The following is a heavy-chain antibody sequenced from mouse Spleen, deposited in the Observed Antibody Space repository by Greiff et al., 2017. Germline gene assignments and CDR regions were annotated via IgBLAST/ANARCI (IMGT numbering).Heavy chain of an antibody. D-gene: IGHD4-1*01. CDR1: GYTFTSYW. J-gene: IGHJ2*01. CDR2: IYPGDGDT. CDR3: ARDWDGYYFDY. Sequence: VMLVESGAELARPGASVKLSCKASGYTFTSYWMQWVKQRPGQGLEWIGAIYPGDGDTRYTQKFKGKATLTADKSSSTAYMQLSSLASEDSAVYYCARDWDGYYFDYWGQGTTLTVSS. V-gene: IGHV1-87*01.